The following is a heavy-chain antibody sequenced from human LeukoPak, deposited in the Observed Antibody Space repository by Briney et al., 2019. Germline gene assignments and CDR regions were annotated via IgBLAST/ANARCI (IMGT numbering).Heavy chain of an antibody. Sequence: GESLKISCKGSGYSFTSYWIGWVRQMPGKGLEWMGIIYPGDSDTRYSPSFQGQVTISADKSISTAYLQWSSLKASDTAMYYCVRSLSLMGSGWYRNWFDPWGQGTLVTVSS. CDR3: VRSLSLMGSGWYRNWFDP. J-gene: IGHJ5*02. V-gene: IGHV5-51*01. CDR2: IYPGDSDT. D-gene: IGHD6-19*01. CDR1: GYSFTSYW.